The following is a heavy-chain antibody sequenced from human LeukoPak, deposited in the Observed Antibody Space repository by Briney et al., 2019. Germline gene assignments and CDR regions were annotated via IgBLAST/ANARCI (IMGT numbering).Heavy chain of an antibody. D-gene: IGHD1-26*01. Sequence: PGGSLRLSCAASGFTSGIYAVSWVRQAPGKGLEWVSAFSGGGDSYYADSVKGRFTISRDNSKKILYLQMNSLRAEDTAVYYCAKVEEGATRGVFDYWGQGTLVTVSS. CDR3: AKVEEGATRGVFDY. CDR1: GFTSGIYA. J-gene: IGHJ4*02. CDR2: FSGGGDS. V-gene: IGHV3-23*01.